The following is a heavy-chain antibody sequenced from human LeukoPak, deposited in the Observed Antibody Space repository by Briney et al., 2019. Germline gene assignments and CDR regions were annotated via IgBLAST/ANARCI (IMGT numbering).Heavy chain of an antibody. CDR3: ARDTIFGVVMTYMDV. D-gene: IGHD3-3*01. CDR2: IYTSGGT. J-gene: IGHJ6*03. V-gene: IGHV4-4*07. CDR1: GGSISSYY. Sequence: SETLSLTCTVSGGSISSYYWSWIRQPAGKGLEWIGRIYTSGGTNYNPSLKSRVTMSVDTSKNQFSLKLSSVTAADTAVYYCARDTIFGVVMTYMDVWGKGTTVTVSS.